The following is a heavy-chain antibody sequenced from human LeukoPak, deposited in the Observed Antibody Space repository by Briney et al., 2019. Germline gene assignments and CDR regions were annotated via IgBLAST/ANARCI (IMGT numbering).Heavy chain of an antibody. D-gene: IGHD3-10*01. CDR3: ARLVLYYYGPGSWPLSNYYYYGMDV. CDR1: GCSISSSSYY. CDR2: IYYSGST. Sequence: SETLSLTCTVSGCSISSSSYYWGWIRQPPGKGLEWIESIYYSGSTYYNPSLKSRVTISVDTSKNQFSLKLSSVTAADTAVYYCARLVLYYYGPGSWPLSNYYYYGMDVWGQGTTVTVSS. J-gene: IGHJ6*02. V-gene: IGHV4-39*01.